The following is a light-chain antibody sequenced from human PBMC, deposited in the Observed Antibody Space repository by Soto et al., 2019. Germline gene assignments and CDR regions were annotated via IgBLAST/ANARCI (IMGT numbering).Light chain of an antibody. CDR3: QQYNTYSWT. J-gene: IGKJ1*01. CDR1: QRISNR. V-gene: IGKV1-5*03. Sequence: DIQMTQFPSTLSASVGDRVTITCRASQRISNRLAWFQQKSGEAPKLLIYKASSLESGVPSRFSGSGSGTEFTLTISSLQHDDFATYYCQQYNTYSWTFGQGTKVEIK. CDR2: KAS.